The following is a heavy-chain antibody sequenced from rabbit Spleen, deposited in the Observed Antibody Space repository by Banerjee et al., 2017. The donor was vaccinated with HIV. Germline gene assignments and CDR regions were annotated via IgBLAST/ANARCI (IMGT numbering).Heavy chain of an antibody. CDR3: AREVAGVVGWNFNL. J-gene: IGHJ4*01. CDR2: INTYTGTT. Sequence: QEQLVESGGGLFKPEGSLTLTCTASGFSFSGSDGMCWGRQAPGKGLQWIGCINTYTGTTDYATWAKGRFTISRTSSTTVTLQMTSLTAADTATYFCAREVAGVVGWNFNLWGQGTLVTVS. V-gene: IGHV1S45*01. D-gene: IGHD4-1*01. CDR1: GFSFSGSDG.